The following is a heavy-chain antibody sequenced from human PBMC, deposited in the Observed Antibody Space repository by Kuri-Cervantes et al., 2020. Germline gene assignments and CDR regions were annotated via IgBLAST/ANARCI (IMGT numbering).Heavy chain of an antibody. CDR1: GGSFSGYY. J-gene: IGHJ4*02. Sequence: SETLSLTCAVYGGSFSGYYWSWIRQPPGKGLEWIGDINHSGSTNYNPSLKSRVTISVDTSKNQFSLKLSSVTAADTAVYYCARSSYYYGSGSYLYYWGQGTLVTVSS. CDR2: INHSGST. CDR3: ARSSYYYGSGSYLYY. V-gene: IGHV4-34*01. D-gene: IGHD3-10*01.